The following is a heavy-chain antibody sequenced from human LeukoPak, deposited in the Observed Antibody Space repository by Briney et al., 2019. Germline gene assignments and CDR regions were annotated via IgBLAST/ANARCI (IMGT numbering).Heavy chain of an antibody. D-gene: IGHD6-13*01. CDR2: IYPGDSDT. CDR1: GYSFTSYW. V-gene: IGHV5-51*01. Sequence: GESLKISCKGSGYSFTSYWIGWVRQMPGKGLEWMGIIYPGDSDTRYSPSFQGQVTISAEKSISTAYLQWSSLKASEAAMYYCASPGIAAAGTGGGLFDYWGQGTLVTVSS. J-gene: IGHJ4*02. CDR3: ASPGIAAAGTGGGLFDY.